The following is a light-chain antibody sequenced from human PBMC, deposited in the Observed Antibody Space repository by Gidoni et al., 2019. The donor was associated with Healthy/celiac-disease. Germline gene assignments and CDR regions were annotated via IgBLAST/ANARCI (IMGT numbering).Light chain of an antibody. V-gene: IGLV3-25*03. Sequence: SYELTHPPSVSVSPGQTARITCSGDALPKQYAYWYQQKPGQAPGLVIYKDSERPSGIPERFSGSSSGTTVTLTISGVQAEDEADYYCQSADSSGTQVVFGGGTKLTVL. CDR3: QSADSSGTQVV. CDR1: ALPKQY. J-gene: IGLJ2*01. CDR2: KDS.